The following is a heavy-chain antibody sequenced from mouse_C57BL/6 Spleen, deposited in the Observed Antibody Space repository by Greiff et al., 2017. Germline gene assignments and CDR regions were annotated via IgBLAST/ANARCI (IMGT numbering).Heavy chain of an antibody. D-gene: IGHD4-1*01. J-gene: IGHJ3*01. V-gene: IGHV5-6*02. CDR1: GFTFSSYG. Sequence: EVKLVESGGDLVKPGGSLKLSCAASGFTFSSYGMSWVRQTPDKRLEWVATISSGGSYTYYPDSVKGRFTISRDNAKNTLYLQMSSLKSEDTAMYYCARRDWDGVAYWGQGTLVTVSA. CDR3: ARRDWDGVAY. CDR2: ISSGGSYT.